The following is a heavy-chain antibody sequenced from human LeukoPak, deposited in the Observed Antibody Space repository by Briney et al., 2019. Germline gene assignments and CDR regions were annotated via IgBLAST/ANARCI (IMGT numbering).Heavy chain of an antibody. D-gene: IGHD3-3*01. Sequence: QPGGSLRLSCEGSGFTFSTYGMSWVRQAPGKGLEWVSSISGGAESTFYADSVKGRFTISRDNSKDILYLQMNSLRVDDTAVYYCANHWDYWSGHWGERSDFWGQGTLVTVSS. CDR3: ANHWDYWSGHWGERSDF. CDR1: GFTFSTYG. V-gene: IGHV3-23*01. CDR2: ISGGAEST. J-gene: IGHJ4*02.